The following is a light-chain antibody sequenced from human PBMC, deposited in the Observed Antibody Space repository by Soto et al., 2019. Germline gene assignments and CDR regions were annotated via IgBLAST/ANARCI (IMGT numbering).Light chain of an antibody. CDR2: EVS. CDR1: SSDVGGYNY. CDR3: LSYADTAYV. Sequence: QSVLTQPPSASGSPGQSVTISCAGTSSDVGGYNYVSWYQQYPGKVPKLMIYEVSERPSGVPARFSGSKSGNTAFLTVSGLQAEDEADYYCLSYADTAYVFGTGTKVTVL. J-gene: IGLJ1*01. V-gene: IGLV2-8*01.